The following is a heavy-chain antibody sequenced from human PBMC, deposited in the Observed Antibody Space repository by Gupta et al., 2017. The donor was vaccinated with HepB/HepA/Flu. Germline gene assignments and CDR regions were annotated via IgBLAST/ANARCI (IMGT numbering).Heavy chain of an antibody. CDR1: GYTFTSYG. Sequence: QVQLVQSGAEVKKPGASVTVSCKASGYTFTSYGISWVRQAPGQGLEWMGWISAYNGNTNYAQKLQGRVTMTTDTSTSTAYMELRSLRSDDTAVYYCAREARARGPVPGDVDYWGQGTLVTVSS. J-gene: IGHJ4*02. V-gene: IGHV1-18*01. D-gene: IGHD7-27*01. CDR3: AREARARGPVPGDVDY. CDR2: ISAYNGNT.